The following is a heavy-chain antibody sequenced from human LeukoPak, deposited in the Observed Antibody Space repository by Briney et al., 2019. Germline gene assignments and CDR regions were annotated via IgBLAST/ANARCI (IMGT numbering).Heavy chain of an antibody. D-gene: IGHD2-8*01. CDR1: GASITIGAESYH. Sequence: SETLSLTCTVSGASITIGAESYHWGWIRQPPGKGLEWIGTIYYTGISYYNPSLESRVTSSLDTSKNRFSLTLNSVTAADTAVYYCVRADYNGGNPGSFDIWGRGTMVTVSS. CDR3: VRADYNGGNPGSFDI. V-gene: IGHV4-39*07. CDR2: IYYTGIS. J-gene: IGHJ3*02.